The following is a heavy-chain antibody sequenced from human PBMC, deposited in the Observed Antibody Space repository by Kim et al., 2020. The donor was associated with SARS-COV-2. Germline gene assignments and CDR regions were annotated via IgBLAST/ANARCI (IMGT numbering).Heavy chain of an antibody. V-gene: IGHV1-2*02. CDR3: ARYCSNFMCSAYFDH. D-gene: IGHD2-2*01. Sequence: AQRFQGRVTLTRDTSITTAYMELSSLRSDDTAVYYCARYCSNFMCSAYFDHWGQGTPVTVSS. J-gene: IGHJ4*02.